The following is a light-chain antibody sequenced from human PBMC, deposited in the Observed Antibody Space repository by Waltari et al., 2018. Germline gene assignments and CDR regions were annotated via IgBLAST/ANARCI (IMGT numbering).Light chain of an antibody. Sequence: DIQMTQSPSTLSTSVGDRVTITCRASENVNSWLAWYQVKPGKAPKLLIQKASNLESGVPSRFSGSGSGTEFAFTISSLQADDFATYYCQQYRINPWTFGQGTKVEI. V-gene: IGKV1-5*03. CDR1: ENVNSW. J-gene: IGKJ1*01. CDR3: QQYRINPWT. CDR2: KAS.